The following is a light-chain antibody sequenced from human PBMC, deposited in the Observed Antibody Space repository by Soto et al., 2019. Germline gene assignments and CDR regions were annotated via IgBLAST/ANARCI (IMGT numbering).Light chain of an antibody. CDR1: QSISIW. CDR2: DAS. CDR3: QQYNSYSRT. J-gene: IGKJ1*01. Sequence: DIQMTPSPSTLSASVGDRVTSTCRASQSISIWLAWYQQKPGKAPKLLIYDASSLESGVPSRFSGSGSGTEFTRTIGSLQPDDFATYYCQQYNSYSRTFGLGTKVDIK. V-gene: IGKV1-5*01.